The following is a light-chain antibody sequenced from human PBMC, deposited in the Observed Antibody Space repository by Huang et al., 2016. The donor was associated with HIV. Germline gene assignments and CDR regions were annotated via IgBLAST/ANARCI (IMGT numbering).Light chain of an antibody. Sequence: DIQMTQSPSSLSASIGDKVTITCQATQDIARFLNWYQQKPGQAPKLLIYDASTLQTVVPSRFSGSGSGTDFSFTISSLQPEDIATYYCQQYDGLPPWTFGQGTKVEIQ. J-gene: IGKJ1*01. CDR3: QQYDGLPPWT. CDR2: DAS. V-gene: IGKV1-33*01. CDR1: QDIARF.